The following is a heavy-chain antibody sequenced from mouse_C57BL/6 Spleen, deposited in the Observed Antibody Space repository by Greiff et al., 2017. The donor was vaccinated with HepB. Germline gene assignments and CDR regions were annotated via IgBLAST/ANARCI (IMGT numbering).Heavy chain of an antibody. Sequence: QVQLQQSGAELVKPGASVKISCKASGYAFSSYWMNWVKQRPGKGLEWIGQIYPGDGDTNYNGKFKGKATLTADKSSSTAYMQLSSLTSEDSAVYFCARSYGQPGLYFDYWGQGTTLTVSS. CDR1: GYAFSSYW. J-gene: IGHJ2*01. CDR3: ARSYGQPGLYFDY. CDR2: IYPGDGDT. D-gene: IGHD1-1*02. V-gene: IGHV1-80*01.